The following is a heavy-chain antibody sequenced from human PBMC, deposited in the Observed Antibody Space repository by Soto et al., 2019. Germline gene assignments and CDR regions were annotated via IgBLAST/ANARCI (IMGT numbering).Heavy chain of an antibody. J-gene: IGHJ4*02. CDR2: IWYDGSNK. V-gene: IGHV3-33*01. Sequence: PGGSLRLSCAASGFIFSSYGMHWVRQAPGKGLEWVGVIWYDGSNKYYGDSVRGRFIISRDNSKDTLYLQMNSLRAEDTAVYQCVRDYYHISGSHYDIPLDSWGQGTLVTVSS. D-gene: IGHD3-10*01. CDR3: VRDYYHISGSHYDIPLDS. CDR1: GFIFSSYG.